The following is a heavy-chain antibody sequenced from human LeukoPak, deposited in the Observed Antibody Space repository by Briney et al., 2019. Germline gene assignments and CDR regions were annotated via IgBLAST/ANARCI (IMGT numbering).Heavy chain of an antibody. J-gene: IGHJ4*02. D-gene: IGHD4-11*01. V-gene: IGHV3-23*01. CDR2: ITGSGDDT. Sequence: GGSLRPSCAASGFTFNTYVMSWVRQAPGKGLEWVSAITGSGDDTFHADSVKGRFTISRDNSRNTLYMDMNSLRVEDMAIYYCAKGSRSSRPYSFDFWGQGILVTVSS. CDR1: GFTFNTYV. CDR3: AKGSRSSRPYSFDF.